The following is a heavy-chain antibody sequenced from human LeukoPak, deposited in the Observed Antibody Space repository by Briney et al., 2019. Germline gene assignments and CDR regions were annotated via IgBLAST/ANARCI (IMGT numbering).Heavy chain of an antibody. CDR3: ARDKHPVTPGGDAFDI. CDR1: GGSISSYY. V-gene: IGHV4-59*01. Sequence: SETLSLTCTVSGGSISSYYWSWIRQPPGKGLEWIGYIYYSGSTNYNPSLKSRVTISVDTSKNQFSLKLSSVTAADTAVYYCARDKHPVTPGGDAFDIWGQGTMVPVSS. J-gene: IGHJ3*02. D-gene: IGHD4-17*01. CDR2: IYYSGST.